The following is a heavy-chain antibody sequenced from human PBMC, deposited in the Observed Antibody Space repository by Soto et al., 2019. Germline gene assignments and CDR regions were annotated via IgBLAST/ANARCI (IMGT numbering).Heavy chain of an antibody. V-gene: IGHV3-74*01. J-gene: IGHJ4*02. CDR1: GFTFSTNW. CDR3: EDVVGATPN. CDR2: MNGDGSIL. D-gene: IGHD1-26*01. Sequence: EVQLVESGGGLVQPGGSLRLSCAASGFTFSTNWMHWVRQVPGKGAVWVSRMNGDGSILTYADSVKGRFTISRDNAKNTLYLQLNSLTADDTAVYYCEDVVGATPNWGQGTLVTVSS.